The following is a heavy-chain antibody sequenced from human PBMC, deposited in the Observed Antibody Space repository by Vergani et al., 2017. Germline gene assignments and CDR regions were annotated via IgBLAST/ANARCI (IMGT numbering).Heavy chain of an antibody. V-gene: IGHV3-23*01. J-gene: IGHJ4*02. D-gene: IGHD3-10*01. Sequence: EVQLLESGGGLVQPGGSLRLSCAASGFTFSSYAMSWVRQAPGKGLEWVSAISGSGGSTYYADSVKGRFTLSRDNSKNTLYLQMNSLRAEDTAVYYCAKDQQYYYGSGGDYWGQGTLVTVSS. CDR1: GFTFSSYA. CDR2: ISGSGGST. CDR3: AKDQQYYYGSGGDY.